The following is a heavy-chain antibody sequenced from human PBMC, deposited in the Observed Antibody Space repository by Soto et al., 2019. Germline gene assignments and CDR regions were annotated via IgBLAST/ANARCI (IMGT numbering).Heavy chain of an antibody. D-gene: IGHD3-16*02. CDR3: ARDFYPNDY. CDR1: GFTFSSYA. CDR2: ISYDGSNK. Sequence: GGSLRLSCAASGFTFSSYAMHWVRQAPGKGLEWVAVISYDGSNKYYADSVKGRFTISRDNSKNTLYLQMNSLRAEDTAVYYCARDFYPNDYRGQGTLVIVSS. J-gene: IGHJ4*02. V-gene: IGHV3-30-3*01.